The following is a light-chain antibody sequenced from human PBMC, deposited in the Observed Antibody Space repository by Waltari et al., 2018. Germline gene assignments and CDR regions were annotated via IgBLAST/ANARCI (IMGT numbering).Light chain of an antibody. V-gene: IGKV3-11*01. CDR1: QSVSRY. Sequence: EIVLTQSPATLSLSPGERATLSCRAIQSVSRYLAWYQQTPGQAPRLLIYDASNRATGIPARFSGSGSGTDVTLTISSLEPEDFAVYYCQQRSNWPPYTFGQGTKLEIK. CDR2: DAS. J-gene: IGKJ2*01. CDR3: QQRSNWPPYT.